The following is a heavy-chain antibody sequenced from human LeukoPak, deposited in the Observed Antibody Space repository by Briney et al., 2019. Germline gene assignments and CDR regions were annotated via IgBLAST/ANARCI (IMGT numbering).Heavy chain of an antibody. Sequence: GGSLRLSCAASGSTFSSYAMSWVRQAPGKGLEWVSGVSGSGGSTYYADSVKGRFTISRDNSRNTLYLQMNSLRAEDTAVYYCAKDLDIVATITGNWGQGTLVTVSS. CDR2: VSGSGGST. J-gene: IGHJ4*02. CDR3: AKDLDIVATITGN. CDR1: GSTFSSYA. D-gene: IGHD5-12*01. V-gene: IGHV3-23*01.